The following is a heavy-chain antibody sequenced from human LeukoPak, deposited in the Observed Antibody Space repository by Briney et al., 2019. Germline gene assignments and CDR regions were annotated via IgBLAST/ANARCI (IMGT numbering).Heavy chain of an antibody. V-gene: IGHV3-7*01. CDR1: GFTFSSYW. CDR3: ARVLLAYYDFWSGYYAPNYFDY. Sequence: GSLRLSCAASGFTFSSYWMSWVRQAPGKGLEWVANIKQDGSEKYYVDSVKGRFTISRDNAKNSLYLQMNSLGAEDTAVYYCARVLLAYYDFWSGYYAPNYFDYWGQGTLVTVSS. CDR2: IKQDGSEK. J-gene: IGHJ4*02. D-gene: IGHD3-3*01.